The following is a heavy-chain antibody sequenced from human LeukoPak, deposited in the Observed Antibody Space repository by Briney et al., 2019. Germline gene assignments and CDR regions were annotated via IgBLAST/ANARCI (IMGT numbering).Heavy chain of an antibody. CDR1: GGSISSYY. J-gene: IGHJ4*02. CDR2: IYYSGST. D-gene: IGHD3-10*01. V-gene: IGHV4-59*12. Sequence: SETLSLTCTVSGGSISSYYWSWIRQPPGKGLEWIGYIYYSGSTNYNPSLKSRVTISVDTSKNQFSLKLSSVTAADTAVYYCARAAYMYGSGSFALFDYWGQGTLVTVSS. CDR3: ARAAYMYGSGSFALFDY.